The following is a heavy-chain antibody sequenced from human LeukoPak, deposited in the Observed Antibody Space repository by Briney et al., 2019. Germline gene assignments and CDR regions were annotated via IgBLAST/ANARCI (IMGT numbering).Heavy chain of an antibody. V-gene: IGHV3-23*01. J-gene: IGHJ2*01. CDR1: GFTFSSHA. CDR2: INGSGSST. CDR3: ARDFWDDFEYFDL. Sequence: PGGSLRLSCAASGFTFSSHAMSWVRQAPGKGLEWVSAINGSGSSTYYADSVKGRVGISRDNSKNTLYLQMNSLRVEDTALYYCARDFWDDFEYFDLWGRGTLVTVSS. D-gene: IGHD3-3*01.